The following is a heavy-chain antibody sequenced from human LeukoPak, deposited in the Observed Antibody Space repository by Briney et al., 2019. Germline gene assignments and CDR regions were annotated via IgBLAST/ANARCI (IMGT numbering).Heavy chain of an antibody. Sequence: SVKVSCKASGGTFSSYTISWVRQAPGQGLEWMGRIIPILGIASYAQKFQGRVTITADKSTSTAYMELSSLRSEDTAVYYCARTPTKSYDFWSGYLYYFDYWGQGTLVTVSS. D-gene: IGHD3-3*01. V-gene: IGHV1-69*02. CDR2: IIPILGIA. J-gene: IGHJ4*02. CDR3: ARTPTKSYDFWSGYLYYFDY. CDR1: GGTFSSYT.